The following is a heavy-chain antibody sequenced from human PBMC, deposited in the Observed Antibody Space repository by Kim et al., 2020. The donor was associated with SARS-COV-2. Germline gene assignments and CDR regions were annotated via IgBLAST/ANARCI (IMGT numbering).Heavy chain of an antibody. CDR2: GGP. V-gene: IGHV4-34*01. D-gene: IGHD1-26*01. CDR3: ARGYRATIGY. Sequence: GGPNYNPTLKSRVTISVDTSKNHFSLKLNSVTAADTAVYYCARGYRATIGYWGQGTLVTVSS. J-gene: IGHJ4*02.